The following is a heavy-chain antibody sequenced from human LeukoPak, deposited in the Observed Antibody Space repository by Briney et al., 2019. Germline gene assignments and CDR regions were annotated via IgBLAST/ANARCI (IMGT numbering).Heavy chain of an antibody. J-gene: IGHJ5*02. Sequence: GGSLRLSCAASGFTFRSYAMHWVRLAPGKGLEWVSATTGGGDRTYYADSVKGRFTISRDNSKNTLYLQMNSLRADDTAVYYCTKDRATLVIPASSPTDWFDPWGQGTLVTVSS. CDR3: TKDRATLVIPASSPTDWFDP. CDR2: TTGGGDRT. V-gene: IGHV3-23*01. D-gene: IGHD2-2*01. CDR1: GFTFRSYA.